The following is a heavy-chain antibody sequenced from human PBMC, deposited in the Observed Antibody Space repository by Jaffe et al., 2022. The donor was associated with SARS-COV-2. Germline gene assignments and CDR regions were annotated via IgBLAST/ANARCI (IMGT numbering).Heavy chain of an antibody. CDR1: GYTLTELS. Sequence: QVQLVQSGAEVKKPGASVKVSCKVSGYTLTELSMHWVRQAPGKGLEWMGGFDPEDGETIYAQKFQGRVTMTEDTSTDTAYMELSSLRSEDTAVYYCATDWGSSSSGVNWFDPWGQGTLVTVSS. J-gene: IGHJ5*02. CDR2: FDPEDGET. V-gene: IGHV1-24*01. CDR3: ATDWGSSSSGVNWFDP. D-gene: IGHD6-6*01.